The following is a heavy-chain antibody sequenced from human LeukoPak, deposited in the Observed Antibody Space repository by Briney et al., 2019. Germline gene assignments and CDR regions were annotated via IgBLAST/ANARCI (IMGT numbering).Heavy chain of an antibody. Sequence: GGSLRLSCAASGFVFRSYWMSWVRQAPGKGLEWVANIKEDGGEKYYVDSVKDRFTISRDHAKNSLFLQMNSLRAEDTAVYYCARIPTFNPATSNYFDFWGQGTLVTVSS. CDR3: ARIPTFNPATSNYFDF. CDR1: GFVFRSYW. V-gene: IGHV3-7*01. CDR2: IKEDGGEK. D-gene: IGHD2/OR15-2a*01. J-gene: IGHJ4*02.